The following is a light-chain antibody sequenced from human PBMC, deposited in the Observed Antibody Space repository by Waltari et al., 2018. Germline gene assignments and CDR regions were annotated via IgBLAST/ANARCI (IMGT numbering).Light chain of an antibody. CDR3: QQYYSTPLT. Sequence: DIVMTQSPDSLALSLGERATINCRSSQSVVYSSNNKNYLAWYQQKPGQPPKLLIYWASTRESGVPHRFSGSGSGTDFTLTISSLQAEDVAVYYCQQYYSTPLTFGGGTKVEI. CDR1: QSVVYSSNNKNY. V-gene: IGKV4-1*01. CDR2: WAS. J-gene: IGKJ4*01.